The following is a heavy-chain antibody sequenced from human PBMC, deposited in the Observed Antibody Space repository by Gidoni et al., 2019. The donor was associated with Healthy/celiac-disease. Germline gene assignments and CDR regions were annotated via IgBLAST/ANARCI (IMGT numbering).Heavy chain of an antibody. CDR3: AAAGIAAAGTIDY. D-gene: IGHD6-13*01. Sequence: LEWIGRIYTSGSTNYNPSLKSRVTMSVDTSKNQFSLKLSSVTAADTAVYYCAAAGIAAAGTIDYWGQGTLVTVSS. V-gene: IGHV4-4*07. J-gene: IGHJ4*02. CDR2: IYTSGST.